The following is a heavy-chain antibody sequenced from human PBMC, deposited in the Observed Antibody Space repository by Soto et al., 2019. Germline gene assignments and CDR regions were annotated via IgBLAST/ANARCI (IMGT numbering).Heavy chain of an antibody. CDR1: GFTFSTYA. CDR3: AKERSSGWRFEY. CDR2: ISGSGDST. V-gene: IGHV3-23*01. D-gene: IGHD6-19*01. Sequence: EVQLLESGGGLVQPGGSLRLSCAASGFTFSTYAMNWVRQAPGKGLEWVSGISGSGDSTYYADSVKGRFTVSRDNSKNTRYLQMNSLRAEDTAVFSCAKERSSGWRFEYWGQGTLVTVSS. J-gene: IGHJ4*02.